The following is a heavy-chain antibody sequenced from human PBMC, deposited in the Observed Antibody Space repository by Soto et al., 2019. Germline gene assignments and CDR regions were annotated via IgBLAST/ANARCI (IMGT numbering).Heavy chain of an antibody. CDR1: GGSISSGGYY. CDR3: ARGRLSGSSVDAFDI. V-gene: IGHV4-31*03. Sequence: SETLSLTCTVSGGSISSGGYYWSWIRQHPGKGLEWIGYIYYSGSTYYNPSLKSRVTISVDTSKNQFSLKLSSVTAADTAVYYCARGRLSGSSVDAFDIWGQGTMVTVSS. D-gene: IGHD1-26*01. CDR2: IYYSGST. J-gene: IGHJ3*02.